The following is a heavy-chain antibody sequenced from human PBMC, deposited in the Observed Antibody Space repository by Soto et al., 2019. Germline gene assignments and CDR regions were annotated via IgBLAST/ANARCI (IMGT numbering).Heavy chain of an antibody. D-gene: IGHD2-2*01. Sequence: ASVKVSCKASGYTFTSYGISWVRQAPGQGLEWMGWISAYNGNTNYAQKLQGRVTMTTDTSASTAYMELRSLRSDDTAVYYCARVVVPAANYYYYGMDVWGQGTTVTVSS. J-gene: IGHJ6*02. CDR1: GYTFTSYG. V-gene: IGHV1-18*04. CDR3: ARVVVPAANYYYYGMDV. CDR2: ISAYNGNT.